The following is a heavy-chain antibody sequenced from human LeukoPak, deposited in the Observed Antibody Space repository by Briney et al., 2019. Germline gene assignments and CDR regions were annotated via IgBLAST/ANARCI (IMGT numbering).Heavy chain of an antibody. CDR2: INHSGST. CDR1: GGSLSGFY. D-gene: IGHD3-10*01. Sequence: SETLSLTCAVYGGSLSGFYRSWSRQPPGKGLEWIGEINHSGSTNYNPSLKSRVTISVDTSKNQFSLKLSSVTAADTSVYYCARTKPYYNGSGTYYIFNWFDPWGHGTLVTVSS. J-gene: IGHJ5*02. V-gene: IGHV4-34*01. CDR3: ARTKPYYNGSGTYYIFNWFDP.